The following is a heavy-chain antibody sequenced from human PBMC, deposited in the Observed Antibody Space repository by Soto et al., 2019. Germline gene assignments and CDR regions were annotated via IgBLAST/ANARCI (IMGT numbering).Heavy chain of an antibody. J-gene: IGHJ4*02. V-gene: IGHV3-9*01. D-gene: IGHD3-10*01. CDR1: GFTFDNYA. CDR2: ISWNSESI. CDR3: AKLPYGSGSLPFDS. Sequence: GGSLRLSCAASGFTFDNYAMHWVRQAPGKGLEWVSGISWNSESIGYADSVKGRFTISRDNAKKSLYLQMNSLRDDDTALYYCAKLPYGSGSLPFDSWRQGTLVPISS.